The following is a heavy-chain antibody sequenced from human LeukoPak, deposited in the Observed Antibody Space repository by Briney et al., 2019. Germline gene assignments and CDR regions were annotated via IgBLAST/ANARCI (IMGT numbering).Heavy chain of an antibody. Sequence: GGSLRLSCTGSGFTFSTSGMNWVRQAPGRGLDWISYISSSSDTIVYADSVKGRFTISRDNSKDTLYLQMNSLRAEDTAVYYCARNENSGWGYFDYWGQGTLVTVSS. V-gene: IGHV3-48*01. CDR2: ISSSSDTI. CDR3: ARNENSGWGYFDY. J-gene: IGHJ4*02. D-gene: IGHD5-12*01. CDR1: GFTFSTSG.